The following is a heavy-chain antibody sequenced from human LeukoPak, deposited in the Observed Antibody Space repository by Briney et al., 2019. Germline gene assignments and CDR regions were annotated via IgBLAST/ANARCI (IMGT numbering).Heavy chain of an antibody. D-gene: IGHD2-15*01. Sequence: ASVKVSCKASGYTFTGYYMHWVRQAPGQGLEWMGWINPNSGGTNYAQKFQGRVTMTRDTSISTAYMELSRLRSDDTAVYYCARDLLVGSEAFDIWGQGTMVTVFS. V-gene: IGHV1-2*02. J-gene: IGHJ3*02. CDR3: ARDLLVGSEAFDI. CDR1: GYTFTGYY. CDR2: INPNSGGT.